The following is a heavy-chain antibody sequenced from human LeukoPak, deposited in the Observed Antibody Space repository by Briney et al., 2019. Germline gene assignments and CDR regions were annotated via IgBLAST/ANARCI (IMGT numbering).Heavy chain of an antibody. Sequence: ASVNVSCKASGYTFTSNYKHWVRHPPAQGLELKGLINPSGSSTTYAQKFQGRVTITRDMSTSTDYMELTSLTSDDKAVDYCARVNLVGETGWWFDPWGEGTLVTVSS. CDR3: ARVNLVGETGWWFDP. V-gene: IGHV1-46*03. J-gene: IGHJ5*02. D-gene: IGHD1-26*01. CDR1: GYTFTSNY. CDR2: INPSGSST.